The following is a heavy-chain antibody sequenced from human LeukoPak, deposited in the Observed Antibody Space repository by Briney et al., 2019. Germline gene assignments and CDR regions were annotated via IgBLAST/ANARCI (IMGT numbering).Heavy chain of an antibody. V-gene: IGHV3-48*03. J-gene: IGHJ4*02. CDR1: GFTFSSYE. Sequence: GGSLRLSCAASGFTFSSYEMNWVRQAPGKGLEWVSYISGSGSTIYYADSVKGRFTISRDNAKNSLYLQMNSLRAEDTAVYYCARRGTSSSWAHFDYWGQGTLVTVSS. CDR2: ISGSGSTI. D-gene: IGHD6-13*01. CDR3: ARRGTSSSWAHFDY.